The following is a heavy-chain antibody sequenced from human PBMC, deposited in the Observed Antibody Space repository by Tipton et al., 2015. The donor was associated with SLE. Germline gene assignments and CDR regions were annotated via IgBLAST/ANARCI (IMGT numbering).Heavy chain of an antibody. CDR2: IYYTMSA. V-gene: IGHV4-31*03. CDR1: GGSISSADYY. J-gene: IGHJ4*02. D-gene: IGHD3-22*01. CDR3: ARVPRTFYYDYSGHFDY. Sequence: TLSLTCTVSGGSISSADYYWSWIRQHPGKGLELIGYIYYTMSAYYNPSLKSRVIISLDTSKNHFSLKLSSVTAADTAVYYCARVPRTFYYDYSGHFDYWGPGTLVTVSS.